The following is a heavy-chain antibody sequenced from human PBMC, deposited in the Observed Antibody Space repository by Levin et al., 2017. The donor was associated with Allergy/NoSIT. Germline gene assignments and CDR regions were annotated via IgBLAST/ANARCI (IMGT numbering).Heavy chain of an antibody. J-gene: IGHJ3*01. CDR2: IKPWGGGT. D-gene: IGHD3/OR15-3a*01. CDR1: GYPSSAYY. Sequence: ASVKVSCKAFGYPSSAYYIHWVRQAPGQGLQWMGFIKPWGGGTTYSHHFRGRVTLTRDTSTGTVYMDLRSLRSDDSAVYYCARYSLDGTFDVWGQGTMVNVSS. V-gene: IGHV1-46*03. CDR3: ARYSLDGTFDV.